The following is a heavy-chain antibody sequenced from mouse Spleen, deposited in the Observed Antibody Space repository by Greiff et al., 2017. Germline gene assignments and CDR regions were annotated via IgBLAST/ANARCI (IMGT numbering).Heavy chain of an antibody. CDR2: IDPENGDT. J-gene: IGHJ1*03. CDR1: GFNIKDDY. CDR3: TTGYYGSSGYFDV. V-gene: IGHV14-4*01. Sequence: DVKLQESGAELVRPGASVKLSCTASGFNIKDDYMHWVKQRPEQGLEWIGWIDPENGDTEYASKFQGKATITADTSSNTAYLQLSSLTSEDTAVYYCTTGYYGSSGYFDVWGTGTTVTVSS. D-gene: IGHD1-1*01.